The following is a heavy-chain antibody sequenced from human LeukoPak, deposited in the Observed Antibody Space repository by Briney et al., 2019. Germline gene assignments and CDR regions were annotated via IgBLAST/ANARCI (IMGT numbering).Heavy chain of an antibody. V-gene: IGHV1-2*02. Sequence: ASVKVSCKTSGYSFTDYYMHWVRQAPGQGLERMGWINPNSGGASAAQKFQGRVTMTRDTSITTVYMEVSWLTSDDTAIYYCARADRLHGGPYLIGPWGQGTLVTVSS. CDR3: ARADRLHGGPYLIGP. D-gene: IGHD2-21*01. CDR1: GYSFTDYY. CDR2: INPNSGGA. J-gene: IGHJ5*02.